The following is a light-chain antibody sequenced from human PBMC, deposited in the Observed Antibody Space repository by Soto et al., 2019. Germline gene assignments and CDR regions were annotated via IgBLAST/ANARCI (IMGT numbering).Light chain of an antibody. V-gene: IGLV2-8*01. CDR2: EVS. CDR3: TSYAGSNIWV. Sequence: SALTQPPSASGSPGQSVTISCTGTSSDVGGYNYVSWYQQYPGKAPKLMIYEVSKRPSGVPDRFSGYKSGKTASLTVSGLQPEDEADYYCTSYAGSNIWVFGGGTKLTVL. J-gene: IGLJ3*02. CDR1: SSDVGGYNY.